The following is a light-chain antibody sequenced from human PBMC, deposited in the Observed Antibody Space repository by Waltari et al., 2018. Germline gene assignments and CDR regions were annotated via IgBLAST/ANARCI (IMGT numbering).Light chain of an antibody. CDR1: QDIGNF. Sequence: IDMTQSPSSLSASVGDRITVTCRASQDIGNFLAGYQQTPGKRPKLLIYAASTLQAGVPSRFSGSGSGTDFTLTVSNLQPEDVATYYCQKYNTYPGTFGHGTKVDI. CDR3: QKYNTYPGT. CDR2: AAS. J-gene: IGKJ3*01. V-gene: IGKV1-27*01.